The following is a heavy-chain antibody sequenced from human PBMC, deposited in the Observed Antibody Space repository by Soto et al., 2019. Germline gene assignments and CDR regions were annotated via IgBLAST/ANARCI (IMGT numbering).Heavy chain of an antibody. Sequence: QVQLVESGGGVVQPGRSLRLSCAASGFNFRTYGIHWVRQAPGKGLEWVALISKDGSHSYYAHSVKGRFTTSRDNSQNKAFLQVSSLTADDTAVYFCARGTDYADLGNAEYFHPWGQGTLVTVSS. CDR3: ARGTDYADLGNAEYFHP. CDR1: GFNFRTYG. V-gene: IGHV3-30*03. D-gene: IGHD4-17*01. CDR2: ISKDGSHS. J-gene: IGHJ1*01.